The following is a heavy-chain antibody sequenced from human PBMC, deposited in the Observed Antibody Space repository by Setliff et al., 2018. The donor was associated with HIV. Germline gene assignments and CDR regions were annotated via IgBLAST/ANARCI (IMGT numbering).Heavy chain of an antibody. D-gene: IGHD3-10*01. V-gene: IGHV1-18*01. CDR3: ARDLVGHGSGSYYDIPFDH. J-gene: IGHJ4*02. Sequence: ASVKVSCKTSGYTLTKYGISWVRQAPGQGLEWMGWISDYNGDTKLAQKFQGRLTVTADTSRRLAFMELRSLRSDDTAIYYCARDLVGHGSGSYYDIPFDHWGQGTLVTVSS. CDR1: GYTLTKYG. CDR2: ISDYNGDT.